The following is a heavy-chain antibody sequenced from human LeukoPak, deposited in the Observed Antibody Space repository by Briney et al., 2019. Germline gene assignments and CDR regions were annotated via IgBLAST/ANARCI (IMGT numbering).Heavy chain of an antibody. V-gene: IGHV4-59*08. Sequence: SETLSLTCTVSGGSISSYYWSWIRQPPGKGLEWIGYIYYSGSTNCNPSLKSRVTISVDTSKNQFSLKLSSVTAADTAVYYCARHRKLGDLDYWGQGTLVTVSS. CDR3: ARHRKLGDLDY. CDR1: GGSISSYY. J-gene: IGHJ4*02. D-gene: IGHD7-27*01. CDR2: IYYSGST.